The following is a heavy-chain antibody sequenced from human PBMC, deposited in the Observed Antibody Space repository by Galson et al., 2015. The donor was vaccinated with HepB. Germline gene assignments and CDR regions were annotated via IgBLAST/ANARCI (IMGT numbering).Heavy chain of an antibody. V-gene: IGHV3-30*18. J-gene: IGHJ3*02. D-gene: IGHD3-3*01. CDR2: ISYDGSNK. CDR3: AKGFRGEAFDI. Sequence: LRLSCAASGFTFSSYGMHWVRQAPGKGLEWVAVISYDGSNKYYADSVKGRFTISRDNSKNTLYLQMNSLRAEDTAVYYCAKGFRGEAFDIWGQGTMVTVSS. CDR1: GFTFSSYG.